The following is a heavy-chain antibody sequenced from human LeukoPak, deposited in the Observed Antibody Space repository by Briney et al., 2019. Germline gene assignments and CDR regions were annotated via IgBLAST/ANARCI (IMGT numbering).Heavy chain of an antibody. D-gene: IGHD3-9*01. CDR2: MKSKTDGGTT. J-gene: IGHJ6*03. V-gene: IGHV3-15*01. CDR1: GFTFSNAW. CDR3: AKQWGIRYFDWLLSPYYYYMDV. Sequence: GGSLRLSCAASGFTFSNAWMSWVRQAPGKGLEWVGRMKSKTDGGTTDYAAPVKGRFTISRDDSKNTLYLQMNSLRAEDTAVYYCAKQWGIRYFDWLLSPYYYYMDVWGKGTTVTISS.